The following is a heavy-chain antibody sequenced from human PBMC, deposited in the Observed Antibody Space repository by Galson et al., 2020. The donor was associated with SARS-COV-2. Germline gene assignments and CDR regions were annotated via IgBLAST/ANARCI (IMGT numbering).Heavy chain of an antibody. D-gene: IGHD1-26*01. CDR1: GFTFNSYG. J-gene: IGHJ5*02. CDR2: ISGGSDRI. V-gene: IGHV3-48*02. Sequence: GESLKISCAASGFTFNSYGMNWVRQAPGKGLEWVSYISGGSDRINYGDSVKGRFTISRDTAKNSVYLQMNNLRDDDTAVYYCARAGSNYDNWFDPWGQGTLVTVSS. CDR3: ARAGSNYDNWFDP.